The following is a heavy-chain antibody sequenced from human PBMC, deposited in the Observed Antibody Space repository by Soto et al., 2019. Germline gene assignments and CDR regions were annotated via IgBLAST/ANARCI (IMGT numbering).Heavy chain of an antibody. J-gene: IGHJ4*02. D-gene: IGHD1-20*01. CDR1: GFTFSSYS. CDR2: ISSSSSTI. Sequence: GGSLRLSCAASGFTFSSYSMNWVRQAPGKGLEWVSYISSSSSTIYYADTVKGRFTISRDNAKNSLYLQMNSLRAEDAAVYYCARDGRLGMTSGFDYWGQGTPVTVSS. V-gene: IGHV3-48*04. CDR3: ARDGRLGMTSGFDY.